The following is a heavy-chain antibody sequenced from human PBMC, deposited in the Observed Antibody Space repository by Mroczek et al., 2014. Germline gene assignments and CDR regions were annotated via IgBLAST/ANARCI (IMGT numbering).Heavy chain of an antibody. CDR1: GFTFSSYA. D-gene: IGHD3-22*01. V-gene: IGHV3-23*04. CDR2: ISGSGGST. Sequence: VQLVESGGGLVQPGGSLRLSCAASGFTFSSYAMSWVRQAPGKGLEWVSAISGSGGSTYYADSVKGRFTISRDNSKNTLYLQMNSLRAEDTAVYYCAKDPYYYDSSGYYGGVGCANRTECYWGQGTPGH. CDR3: AKDPYYYDSSGYYGGVGCANRTECY. J-gene: IGHJ4*02.